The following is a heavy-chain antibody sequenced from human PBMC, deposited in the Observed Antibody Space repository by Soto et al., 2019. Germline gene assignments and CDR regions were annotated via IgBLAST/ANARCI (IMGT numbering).Heavy chain of an antibody. CDR2: ISYDGSDK. J-gene: IGHJ6*02. CDR3: AKDPSSYYYYGMDV. CDR1: GFIFSSYG. V-gene: IGHV3-30*18. Sequence: QVQLVESGGGVVQPGRSLRLSCAASGFIFSSYGMHWVPQAPGKGLEWVAVISYDGSDKYYADSVKGRFTISRDNSKNTLYLQMNSLRAEDTAVYYCAKDPSSYYYYGMDVWGQGTTVTVSS.